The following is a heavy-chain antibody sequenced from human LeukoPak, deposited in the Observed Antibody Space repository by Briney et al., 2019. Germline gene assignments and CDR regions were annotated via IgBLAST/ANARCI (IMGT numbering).Heavy chain of an antibody. CDR3: ATWGSIFGVTFFDY. CDR1: GFIFTNYW. V-gene: IGHV3-7*01. J-gene: IGHJ4*02. D-gene: IGHD3-3*01. Sequence: GGSLRLSCAASGFIFTNYWMTWVRQAPGKGLEWVATIKEDGSDKHYVDSVKGRFTIARDNAKNSLFLQMSSLRADDTAVYYCATWGSIFGVTFFDYWGQGTLVTVSS. CDR2: IKEDGSDK.